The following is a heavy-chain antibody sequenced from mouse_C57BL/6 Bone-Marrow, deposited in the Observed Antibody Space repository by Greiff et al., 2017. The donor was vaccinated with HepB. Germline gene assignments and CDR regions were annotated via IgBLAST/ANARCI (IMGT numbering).Heavy chain of an antibody. V-gene: IGHV1-15*01. D-gene: IGHD1-1*01. CDR1: GYTFTDYE. Sequence: QVQLKQSGAELVRPGASVTLSCKASGYTFTDYEMHWVKQTPVHGLEWIGAIDPETGGTAYNQKFKGKAILTADKSSSTAYMELRSLTSEDSAVYYWTELPLYGSSPAWFAYWGQGTLVTVSA. J-gene: IGHJ3*01. CDR3: TELPLYGSSPAWFAY. CDR2: IDPETGGT.